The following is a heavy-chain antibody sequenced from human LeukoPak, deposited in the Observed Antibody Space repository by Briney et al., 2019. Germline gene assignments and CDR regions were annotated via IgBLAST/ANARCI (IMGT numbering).Heavy chain of an antibody. Sequence: SGTLSLTCAVSGGSISSSYWWSWIRQPPGKGLEWIGEIYHSGSTNYNLSLKSRVTISVDKSKNQFSLKLNSVTPEDTAVYYCARDGYNLGRWFDPWGQGTLVTVSS. J-gene: IGHJ5*02. CDR1: GGSISSSYW. CDR2: IYHSGST. CDR3: ARDGYNLGRWFDP. V-gene: IGHV4-4*02. D-gene: IGHD5-24*01.